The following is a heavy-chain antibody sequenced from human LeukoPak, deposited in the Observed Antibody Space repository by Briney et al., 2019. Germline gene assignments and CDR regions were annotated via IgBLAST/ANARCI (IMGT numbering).Heavy chain of an antibody. Sequence: LRLSCAASGFTFSSYSMKWVRQAPGKGLEWVSSISSSSSYIYYADSVKGRFTISRDNAKNSLYLQMNSLRAEDTAVYYCARDLPATASYTFDYWGQGTLVTVSS. CDR3: ARDLPATASYTFDY. CDR2: ISSSSSYI. J-gene: IGHJ4*02. CDR1: GFTFSSYS. V-gene: IGHV3-21*01. D-gene: IGHD2-21*02.